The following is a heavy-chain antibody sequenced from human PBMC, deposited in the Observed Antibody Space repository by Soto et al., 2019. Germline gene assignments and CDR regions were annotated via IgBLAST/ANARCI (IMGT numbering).Heavy chain of an antibody. J-gene: IGHJ3*02. CDR3: ARRYGGAFDI. Sequence: SETLSLTCTVSGCSISSYYWSWIRQPPGKGLEWIGYIYYSGSTNYNPSLKSRVTISVDTSKNQFSLKLSSVTAADTAVYYCARRYGGAFDIWGQGTMVTVSS. CDR1: GCSISSYY. CDR2: IYYSGST. V-gene: IGHV4-59*08. D-gene: IGHD3-10*01.